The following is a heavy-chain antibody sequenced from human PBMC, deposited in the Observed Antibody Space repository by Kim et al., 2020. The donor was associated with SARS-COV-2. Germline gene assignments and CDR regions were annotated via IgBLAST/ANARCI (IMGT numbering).Heavy chain of an antibody. CDR3: AKVAGGTSGSYYDY. J-gene: IGHJ4*02. Sequence: GGSLRLSCAASGFTFSSYAMSWVRQTPGKGLEWVSVIYSGVSSSYYVESGEGRFTISRDNSKNTVYLQMNSLRAEDTAIYYCAKVAGGTSGSYYDYWGRGTLVTVSS. V-gene: IGHV3-23*03. CDR2: IYSGVSSS. D-gene: IGHD3-22*01. CDR1: GFTFSSYA.